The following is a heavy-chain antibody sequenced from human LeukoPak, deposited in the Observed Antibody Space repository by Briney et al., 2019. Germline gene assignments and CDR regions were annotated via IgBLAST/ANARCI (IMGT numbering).Heavy chain of an antibody. V-gene: IGHV4-38-2*02. J-gene: IGHJ4*02. CDR2: IYYSGST. Sequence: SETLSLTCTVSGYSISSGYYWGWIRQPPGKGLDWIGYIYYSGSTNYNPSLKSRVTISVDTSKNQFSLKLSSVTAADTATYYCARETMLAGFASGLGFNYWGQGILVIVSS. CDR3: ARETMLAGFASGLGFNY. D-gene: IGHD6-19*01. CDR1: GYSISSGYY.